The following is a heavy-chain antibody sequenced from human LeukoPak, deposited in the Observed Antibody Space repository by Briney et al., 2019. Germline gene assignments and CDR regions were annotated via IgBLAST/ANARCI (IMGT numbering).Heavy chain of an antibody. CDR2: ISNNGGYT. D-gene: IGHD3-22*01. CDR1: GFTFSSSA. J-gene: IGHJ4*02. Sequence: SGGSLRLSCAASGFTFSSSAMSWVRQAPGKGLEWASAISNNGGYTYYADSVKGRFTISRDNSKNTLYLQMNSLRAEDTAVYYCARDTLDYYDSSGYNWGQGTLVTVSS. CDR3: ARDTLDYYDSSGYN. V-gene: IGHV3-23*01.